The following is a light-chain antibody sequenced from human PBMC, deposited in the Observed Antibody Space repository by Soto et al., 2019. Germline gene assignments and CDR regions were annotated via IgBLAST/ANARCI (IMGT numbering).Light chain of an antibody. V-gene: IGKV3-15*01. CDR3: HQYNNWPYT. CDR2: RAS. CDR1: QHVSSN. Sequence: EIVMTQSPATLSVSPGGSATLSCRASQHVSSNFAWYRQKPGQAPTLLIYRASTGATGIPARFSGSGSGTELTLTISRLQSENYAVYYCHQYNNWPYTFGPGTKLEIK. J-gene: IGKJ2*01.